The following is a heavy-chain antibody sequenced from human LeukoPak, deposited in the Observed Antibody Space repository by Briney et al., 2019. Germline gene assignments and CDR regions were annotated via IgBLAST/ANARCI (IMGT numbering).Heavy chain of an antibody. CDR3: ARDGGGLRPYNWFDP. CDR2: INPNSGGT. D-gene: IGHD5/OR15-5a*01. V-gene: IGHV1-2*02. CDR1: GYTFTGYY. J-gene: IGHJ5*02. Sequence: GASVKVSCKASGYTFTGYYMHWVRQAPGQGLEWMGWINPNSGGTNYAQKFQGRVTMTRDTSIGTAYMELGRLRSDDTAVYYCARDGGGLRPYNWFDPWGQGTLVTVSS.